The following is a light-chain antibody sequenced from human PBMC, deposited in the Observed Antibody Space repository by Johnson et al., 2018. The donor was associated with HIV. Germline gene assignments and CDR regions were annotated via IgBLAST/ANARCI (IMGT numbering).Light chain of an antibody. Sequence: QPVLTQPPSVSAAPGQKVTISCSGSSSDIGNNYVSWYQQLPGTAPKLLIYDNNKRPWGIPDRFSGSKSGTSATLGITGVHTGDEADYYCAAWDSGLSARYVFGPGT. CDR1: SSDIGNNY. V-gene: IGLV1-51*01. CDR2: DNN. J-gene: IGLJ1*01. CDR3: AAWDSGLSARYV.